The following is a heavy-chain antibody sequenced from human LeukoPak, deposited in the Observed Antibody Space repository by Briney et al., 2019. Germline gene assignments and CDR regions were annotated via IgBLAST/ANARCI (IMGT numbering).Heavy chain of an antibody. J-gene: IGHJ4*02. D-gene: IGHD3-22*01. V-gene: IGHV4-59*11. CDR2: IYNSGST. CDR3: AGGSFDTSDYNYIGFDY. CDR1: GGSISSHY. Sequence: PSETLSLTCTVSGGSISSHYWSWLRQPPGKGLEWIGYIYNSGSTNYNPSLKSRLTISIDTSKNQFSLKLTSVTAADTAVYYCAGGSFDTSDYNYIGFDYWGQGTLVTVSS.